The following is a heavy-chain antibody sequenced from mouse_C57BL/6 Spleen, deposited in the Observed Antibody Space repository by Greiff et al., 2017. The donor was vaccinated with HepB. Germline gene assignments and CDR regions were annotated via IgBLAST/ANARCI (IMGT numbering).Heavy chain of an antibody. CDR2: IYPGDGDI. CDR1: GYAFSGYW. D-gene: IGHD2-5*01. CDR3: ARESNYVRGFAY. V-gene: IGHV1-80*01. J-gene: IGHJ3*01. Sequence: VQLQQSGAELVKPGASVKISCKASGYAFSGYWMHWVKQRPGKGLEWIGQIYPGDGDINYDGMFKGKATLTADKASSTAYMQLSSLTSEDSAVYFCARESNYVRGFAYWGQGTLVTVSA.